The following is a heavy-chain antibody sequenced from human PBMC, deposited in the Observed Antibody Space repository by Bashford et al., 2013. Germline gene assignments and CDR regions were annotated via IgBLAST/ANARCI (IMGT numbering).Heavy chain of an antibody. J-gene: IGHJ2*01. CDR1: GGTFSSYA. Sequence: SVKVSCKASGGTFSSYAISWVRQAPGQGLEWMGGIIPIFGTANYAQKFQGRVTITADESTSTAYMELSSLRSEDTAVYYCAREEYSGYDGERWYFDLWGRGTLVHRLL. CDR3: AREEYSGYDGERWYFDL. V-gene: IGHV1-69*13. D-gene: IGHD5-12*01. CDR2: IIPIFGTA.